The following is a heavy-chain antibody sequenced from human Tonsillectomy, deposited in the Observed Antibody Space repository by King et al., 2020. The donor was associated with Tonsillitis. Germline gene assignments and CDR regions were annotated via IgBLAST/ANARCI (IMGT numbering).Heavy chain of an antibody. Sequence: VQLVESGGGLVQPGGSLRLSCSASGFTFSIYALHWVRQAPGKGLEYVSAISDNGGSTFYADSVKGRFTISRDNSKNTLFLQMSSLRAEDTAVYYCVKQNHYYDTSGFYPYYYMDVWGTGTTVTVSS. CDR2: ISDNGGST. CDR3: VKQNHYYDTSGFYPYYYMDV. V-gene: IGHV3-64D*06. D-gene: IGHD3-22*01. J-gene: IGHJ6*03. CDR1: GFTFSIYA.